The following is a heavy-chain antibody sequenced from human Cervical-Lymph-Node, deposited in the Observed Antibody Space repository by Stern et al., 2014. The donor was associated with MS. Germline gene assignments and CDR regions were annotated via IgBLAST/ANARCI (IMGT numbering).Heavy chain of an antibody. CDR1: GGTFSSYA. Sequence: VQLVESGAEVKKPGSSVKVSCKASGGTFSSYAISWVRQAPGQGLEWMGGIIPIFGIASYAQKFQGRVTITADKSTSTAYMELSSLRSEDTAVYYCARVPNYYDSSGPLGDYWGQGALVTVSS. J-gene: IGHJ4*02. D-gene: IGHD3-22*01. CDR3: ARVPNYYDSSGPLGDY. CDR2: IIPIFGIA. V-gene: IGHV1-69*17.